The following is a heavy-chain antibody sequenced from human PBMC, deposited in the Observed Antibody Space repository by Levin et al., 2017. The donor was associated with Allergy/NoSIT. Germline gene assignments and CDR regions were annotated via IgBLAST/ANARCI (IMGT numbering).Heavy chain of an antibody. CDR2: ISSNGGST. CDR3: VKDRGYCSGGSCPRVAFDS. V-gene: IGHV3-64D*06. CDR1: GFTFSSYA. J-gene: IGHJ3*02. Sequence: GGSLRLSCSASGFTFSSYAMHWVRQAPGKGLEYVSAISSNGGSTYYADSVKGRFTISRDNSKNTLYLQMSSLRAEDTAVYYCVKDRGYCSGGSCPRVAFDSWGQGTMVTVSS. D-gene: IGHD2-15*01.